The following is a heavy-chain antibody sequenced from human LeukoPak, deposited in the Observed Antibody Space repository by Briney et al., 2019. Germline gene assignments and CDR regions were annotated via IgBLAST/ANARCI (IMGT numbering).Heavy chain of an antibody. CDR3: ARHTSLSSAAHDY. CDR1: GGSISSSSYY. D-gene: IGHD6-13*01. CDR2: IYYSGST. V-gene: IGHV4-39*01. J-gene: IGHJ4*02. Sequence: SETLSLTCTVSGGSISSSSYYWGWIRQPPGKGLEWIGSIYYSGSTYYNPSLKSRVTISVGTSKNQFSLKLSSVTAADTAVYYCARHTSLSSAAHDYWGQGTLVTVSS.